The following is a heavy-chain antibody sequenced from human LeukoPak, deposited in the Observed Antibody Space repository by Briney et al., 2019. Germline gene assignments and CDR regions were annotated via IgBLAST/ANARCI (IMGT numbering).Heavy chain of an antibody. Sequence: SGPTLVKPTQTLTLTCTFSGFSLSTSGVGVGWIRQPPGKALEWLALIYWDDDKRYSPSLKSKLTITNDTSKNQVVLTMTNMDPVDTATYYCAHAQGWAAMVSNWGQGTLVTVSS. J-gene: IGHJ4*02. V-gene: IGHV2-5*02. CDR3: AHAQGWAAMVSN. CDR2: IYWDDDK. D-gene: IGHD5-18*01. CDR1: GFSLSTSGVG.